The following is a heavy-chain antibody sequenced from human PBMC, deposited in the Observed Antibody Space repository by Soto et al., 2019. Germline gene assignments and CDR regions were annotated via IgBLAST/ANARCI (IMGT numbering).Heavy chain of an antibody. CDR2: ISYDGSNK. J-gene: IGHJ6*02. CDR3: ARDWGYCSSTSCPVLVWYYGMDV. Sequence: GGSLRLSCVVSGFTFSSYAMHWVRQAPGKGLEWVAVISYDGSNKYYADSVKGRFTISRDNSKNTLYLQMNSLRAEDTAVYYCARDWGYCSSTSCPVLVWYYGMDVWGQGTTVTVSS. CDR1: GFTFSSYA. V-gene: IGHV3-30-3*01. D-gene: IGHD2-2*01.